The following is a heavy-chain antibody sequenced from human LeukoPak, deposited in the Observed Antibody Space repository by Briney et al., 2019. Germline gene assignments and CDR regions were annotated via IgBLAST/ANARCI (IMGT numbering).Heavy chain of an antibody. Sequence: GESLKISCKGFGYSFATYWIGRVRQMPGKGLEWMGIIYPGDSDTRYSPSFEGQVTISADKSIGTAYLQWSSLKASDSAMHYCARHCTTTTCPFDPWGQGTLVTVSS. V-gene: IGHV5-51*01. CDR1: GYSFATYW. CDR3: ARHCTTTTCPFDP. J-gene: IGHJ5*02. D-gene: IGHD2-2*01. CDR2: IYPGDSDT.